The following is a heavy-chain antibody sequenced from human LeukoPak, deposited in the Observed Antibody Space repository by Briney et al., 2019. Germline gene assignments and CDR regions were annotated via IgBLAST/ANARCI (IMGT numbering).Heavy chain of an antibody. J-gene: IGHJ4*02. CDR3: ARDGTSPL. Sequence: PGGSLRLSCVASGFTVSSNYMSWVRQAPGKGLEWVSVIYTGSYTHYADSVKGRFTISRDISKNTVYLEMNSLRAEDTAVYYCARDGTSPLWGQATLVTVSS. CDR1: GFTVSSNY. CDR2: IYTGSYT. V-gene: IGHV3-53*01. D-gene: IGHD1-14*01.